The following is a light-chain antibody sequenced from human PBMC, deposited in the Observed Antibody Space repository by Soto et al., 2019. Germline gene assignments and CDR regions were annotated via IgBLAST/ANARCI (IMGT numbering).Light chain of an antibody. J-gene: IGKJ4*01. CDR2: WAS. Sequence: DIVMTQSPDSLAVSLGESATINCKSRQSVLYSSNNKNYLAWYQQNPGQPPKLLIYWASTRESGVPDRFSGSGAGTDFTLTISSLQAEDVAVYYCQQYYSTPRLTFGGGTKVEIK. CDR3: QQYYSTPRLT. V-gene: IGKV4-1*01. CDR1: QSVLYSSNNKNY.